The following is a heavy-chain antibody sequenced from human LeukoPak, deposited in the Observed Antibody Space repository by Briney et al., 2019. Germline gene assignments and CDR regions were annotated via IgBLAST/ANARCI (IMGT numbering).Heavy chain of an antibody. Sequence: GGSLRLSCAASGFAFSSYGMSWVRQAPGKGLEWVAVISSDGSYKYYADSVKGRFTISRDNSKNTLYLQMNSLRAEDTAVYYCAKGRGYYGPWGQGTLVTVSS. CDR3: AKGRGYYGP. V-gene: IGHV3-30*18. D-gene: IGHD3-22*01. CDR2: ISSDGSYK. CDR1: GFAFSSYG. J-gene: IGHJ4*02.